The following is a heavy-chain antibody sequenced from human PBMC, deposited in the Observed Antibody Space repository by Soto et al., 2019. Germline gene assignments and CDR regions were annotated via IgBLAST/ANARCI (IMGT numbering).Heavy chain of an antibody. CDR2: IIPIFGTA. D-gene: IGHD2-8*01. CDR3: ASLYCTNGVCFALPGYYYGMDV. CDR1: GGTFSSYA. V-gene: IGHV1-69*13. Sequence: GASVKVSCKASGGTFSSYAISWVRQAPGQGLEWMGGIIPIFGTANYAQKFQGRVTITADESTSTAYMELSSLRSEDTAVYYCASLYCTNGVCFALPGYYYGMDVWGQGTTVTVSS. J-gene: IGHJ6*02.